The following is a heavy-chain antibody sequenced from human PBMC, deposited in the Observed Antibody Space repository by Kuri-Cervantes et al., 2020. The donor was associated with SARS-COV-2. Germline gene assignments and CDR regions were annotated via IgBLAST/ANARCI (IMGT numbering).Heavy chain of an antibody. J-gene: IGHJ6*02. D-gene: IGHD3-3*01. Sequence: GESLKISCAASGFTFSSYAMSWVRQAPGKGLEWVSAISGSGGSTYYADSVKGRFTISRDNAKNSLYLQMNSLRAEDTAVYYCARDTPETYYDFWSGYYTYYYYGTDVWGQGTTVTVSS. CDR1: GFTFSSYA. CDR3: ARDTPETYYDFWSGYYTYYYYGTDV. CDR2: ISGSGGST. V-gene: IGHV3-23*01.